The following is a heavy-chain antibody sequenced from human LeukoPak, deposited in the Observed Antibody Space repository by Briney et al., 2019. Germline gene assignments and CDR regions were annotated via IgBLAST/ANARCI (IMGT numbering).Heavy chain of an antibody. CDR2: IRYDGSNK. J-gene: IGHJ4*02. Sequence: PGGSLRLSCAASGFTFSSYGMHWVRQAPGKGLEWVAFIRYDGSNKYYADSVKGRFTISRDNSKNTLYLQMNSLRAEDTAVYYCAKTKIAAAGRFPFDYWGQGTLVTVSS. V-gene: IGHV3-30*02. D-gene: IGHD6-13*01. CDR3: AKTKIAAAGRFPFDY. CDR1: GFTFSSYG.